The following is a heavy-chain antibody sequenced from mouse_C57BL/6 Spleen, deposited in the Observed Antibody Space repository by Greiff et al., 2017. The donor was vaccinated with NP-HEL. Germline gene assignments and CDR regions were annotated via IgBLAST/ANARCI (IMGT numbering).Heavy chain of an antibody. V-gene: IGHV1-55*01. CDR2: IYPGSGST. CDR3: ARSKGNYVFDW. Sequence: QVHVKQPGAELVKPGASVKMSCKASGYTFTSYWITWVKQRPGQGLEWIGDIYPGSGSTNYNEKFKSKATLTVDTSSSTAYMQLSSLTSEDSAVYYCARSKGNYVFDWWGQGTTLTVSS. CDR1: GYTFTSYW. J-gene: IGHJ2*01. D-gene: IGHD2-1*01.